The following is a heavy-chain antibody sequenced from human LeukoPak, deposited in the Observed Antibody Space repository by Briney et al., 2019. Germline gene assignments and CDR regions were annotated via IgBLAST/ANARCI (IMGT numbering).Heavy chain of an antibody. CDR2: ISSDGTRT. J-gene: IGHJ5*02. CDR3: ARSPNCGGDCS. Sequence: GGSLRLSCAVSGFTFSTYWMHWVRHAPGKGPVGVSRISSDGTRTSYVDSVRGRFTISRDNAKNTLYLQMNSLRVEDTAVYYCARSPNCGGDCSWGQGTLVTVSS. CDR1: GFTFSTYW. V-gene: IGHV3-74*01. D-gene: IGHD2-21*02.